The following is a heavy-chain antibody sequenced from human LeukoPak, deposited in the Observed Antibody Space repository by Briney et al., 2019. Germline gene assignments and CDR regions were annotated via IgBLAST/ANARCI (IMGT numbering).Heavy chain of an antibody. V-gene: IGHV4-34*01. D-gene: IGHD5-18*01. CDR2: INHSGST. Sequence: SGTLSLTCAVYGGSFSGYYWSWIRQPPGKGLEWIGEINHSGSTNYNPSLKSRVTISVDTSKNQFSLKLSSVTAADTAVYYCARRSGGYSYGFNYWGQGTLVTVSS. CDR3: ARRSGGYSYGFNY. J-gene: IGHJ4*02. CDR1: GGSFSGYY.